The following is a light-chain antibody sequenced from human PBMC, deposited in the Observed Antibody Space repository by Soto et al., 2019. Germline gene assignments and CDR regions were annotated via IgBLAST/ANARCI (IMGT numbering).Light chain of an antibody. CDR2: EVS. CDR1: SSDVGGYNS. Sequence: QAVVTQPPSASGSPGQSVTISCTGTSSDVGGYNSVSWCQQYPGKAPTLMIYEVSKRPSGVPDRFSCSKSGNTASLTVSGIQAEDEDDYYCSSCAWSNKGVVFGGGTKLPVL. CDR3: SSCAWSNKGVV. V-gene: IGLV2-8*01. J-gene: IGLJ2*01.